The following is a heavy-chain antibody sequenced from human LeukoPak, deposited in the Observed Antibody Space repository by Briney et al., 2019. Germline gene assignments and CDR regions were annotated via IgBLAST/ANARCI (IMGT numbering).Heavy chain of an antibody. CDR1: GFTFSSYS. D-gene: IGHD3-10*02. Sequence: GSLSLSCAASGFTFSSYSMNWVRQAPGKGLEWVSYISSSGSTIYYADSVKGRFTISRDNGKNSLYLQMNSLRAEDTAVYYCAELGITMIGGVWGKGTTVTISS. CDR3: AELGITMIGGV. CDR2: ISSSGSTI. J-gene: IGHJ6*04. V-gene: IGHV3-48*04.